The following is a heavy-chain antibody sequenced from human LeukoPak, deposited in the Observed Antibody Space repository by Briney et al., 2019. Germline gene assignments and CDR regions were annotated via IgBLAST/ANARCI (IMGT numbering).Heavy chain of an antibody. J-gene: IGHJ4*02. CDR2: LNGDGGTT. V-gene: IGHV3-74*01. CDR3: ARDRGALDY. CDR1: GFTFSNYW. Sequence: PGGSLRLACTACGFTFSNYWMHWVRQAPGKGLVWVSRLNGDGGTTRYADYVKGRFTISRDNAKNTVYLQMNSLRAEDTAVYYCARDRGALDYWGQGTLVTVSS.